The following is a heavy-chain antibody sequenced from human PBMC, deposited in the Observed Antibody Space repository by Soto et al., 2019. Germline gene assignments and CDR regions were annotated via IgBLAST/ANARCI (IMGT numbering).Heavy chain of an antibody. CDR3: ARSLIAAAGTDYFDH. V-gene: IGHV3-48*01. D-gene: IGHD6-13*01. J-gene: IGHJ4*02. CDR1: GFTFSSYS. Sequence: EVQLVESGGGLVQPGGSLRLSCAASGFTFSSYSMNWVRQAPGKGLEWVSYISSSSSTIYYADSVKGRFTISRDNAKNSLYLQMNSLRAEDTAVYYCARSLIAAAGTDYFDHWGQGTLVTVSS. CDR2: ISSSSSTI.